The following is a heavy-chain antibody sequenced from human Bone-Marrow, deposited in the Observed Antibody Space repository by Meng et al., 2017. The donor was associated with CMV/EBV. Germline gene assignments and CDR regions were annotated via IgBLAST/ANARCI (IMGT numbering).Heavy chain of an antibody. CDR2: IKQDGSEK. Sequence: GGSLRLSCAASGFTFSSYWMSWVRQAPGKGLEWVANIKQDGSEKYYVDSVKGRFTISRDNAKNSLYLQMNSLRAEDTAVYYCAREANYYDTPYGMDVWGQGTTVTVSS. D-gene: IGHD3-22*01. V-gene: IGHV3-7*01. CDR1: GFTFSSYW. CDR3: AREANYYDTPYGMDV. J-gene: IGHJ6*02.